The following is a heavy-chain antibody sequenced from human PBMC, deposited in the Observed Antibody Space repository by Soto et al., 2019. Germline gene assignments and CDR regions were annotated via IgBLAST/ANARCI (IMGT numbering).Heavy chain of an antibody. V-gene: IGHV3-11*06. CDR1: GSTFSDHY. CDR2: ITPTNTDT. CDR3: TRGHHSMDV. J-gene: IGHJ6*02. Sequence: GGSLRLSCAAAGSTFSDHYMSWIRQAPGKGLEWVSYITPTNTDTDYADSVRGRFTISRDNAKNSLYLQMNSLRAEDTAVYYYTRGHHSMDVWGQGTAVTVSS.